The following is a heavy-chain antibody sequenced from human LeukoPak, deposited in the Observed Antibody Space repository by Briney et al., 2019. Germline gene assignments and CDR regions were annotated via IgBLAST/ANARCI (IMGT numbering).Heavy chain of an antibody. CDR3: ARYSIAAPDY. V-gene: IGHV4-61*08. J-gene: IGHJ4*02. CDR2: IYYSGST. Sequence: PSESLSLTCTVSGGSISSGDYYWSWIRQPPGKGLEWIGYIYYSGSTNYNPSLKSRVTISVDTSKNQFSLKLSSVTAADTAVYYCARYSIAAPDYWGQGTLVTVSS. D-gene: IGHD6-6*01. CDR1: GGSISSGDYY.